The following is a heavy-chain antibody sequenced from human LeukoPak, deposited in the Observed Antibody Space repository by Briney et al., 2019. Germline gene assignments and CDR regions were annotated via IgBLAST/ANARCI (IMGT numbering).Heavy chain of an antibody. V-gene: IGHV1-2*02. CDR2: IYPKSGGT. Sequence: ASVKVSCKASGYTFTGYYMHWVRQAPGQGVEWMGWIYPKSGGTNYAQKSQGRVTMTRDTSISTAYMELSRLRSDDTAVYYCARDPFTYYDSLTGYPVDYWGQGTLVTVSS. CDR1: GYTFTGYY. D-gene: IGHD3-9*01. J-gene: IGHJ4*02. CDR3: ARDPFTYYDSLTGYPVDY.